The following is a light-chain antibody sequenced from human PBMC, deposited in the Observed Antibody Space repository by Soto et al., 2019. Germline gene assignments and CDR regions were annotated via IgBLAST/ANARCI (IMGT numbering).Light chain of an antibody. CDR1: QGSSNY. J-gene: IGKJ4*01. Sequence: DIQMTQSPSSLSASVGDRVTITCRASQGSSNYLAWYQQKPGKVPKLLIYAASTLQSGVPSRFSGSGSGTDFTLTISRLQPEDVATYYCQKYNSAPLTFGGGNKVEIK. CDR2: AAS. CDR3: QKYNSAPLT. V-gene: IGKV1-27*01.